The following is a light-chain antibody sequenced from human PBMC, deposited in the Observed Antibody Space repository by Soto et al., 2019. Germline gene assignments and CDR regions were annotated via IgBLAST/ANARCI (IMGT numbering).Light chain of an antibody. Sequence: EIVLTQSPATLSLSPGERATLSCRASQSVSSSLAWSQQKPGQTPRLLIYDASNRATGIPARFSGSGSGTDFTLTVSSLEPEDFAVYYCQQRSSWPLTFGGGTKVEIK. CDR3: QQRSSWPLT. CDR2: DAS. CDR1: QSVSSS. V-gene: IGKV3-11*01. J-gene: IGKJ4*01.